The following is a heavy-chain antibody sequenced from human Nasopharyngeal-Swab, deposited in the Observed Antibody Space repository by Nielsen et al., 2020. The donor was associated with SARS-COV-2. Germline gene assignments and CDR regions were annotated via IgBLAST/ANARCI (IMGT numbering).Heavy chain of an antibody. CDR2: IGVSGTMT. CDR3: ARGSSRGMFDY. Sequence: GESLKISCAASGFTFSRSALTWVRQAPGKGLEWVSAIGVSGTMTYYADFVRGRFTISRDNSKNTLCLQMNSLRAEDTAVYYCARGSSRGMFDYWGQGTLVTVSS. V-gene: IGHV3-23*01. D-gene: IGHD6-13*01. J-gene: IGHJ4*02. CDR1: GFTFSRSA.